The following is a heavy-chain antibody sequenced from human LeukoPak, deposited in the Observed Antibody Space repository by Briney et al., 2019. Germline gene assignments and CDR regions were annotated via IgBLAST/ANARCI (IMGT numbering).Heavy chain of an antibody. CDR1: GFTFTSEW. J-gene: IGHJ4*02. D-gene: IGHD2-2*01. CDR3: ARVGGGIVVVPAAMVNFDY. CDR2: IKQDGSEK. V-gene: IGHV3-7*01. Sequence: GRSLRLSCAAAGFTFTSEWMSCVRQAPGKGLEWVANIKQDGSEKYYVDSVKGRFTIARDNAKNSLYLQMNSLRAEDTAVYYCARVGGGIVVVPAAMVNFDYWGQGTLVTVSS.